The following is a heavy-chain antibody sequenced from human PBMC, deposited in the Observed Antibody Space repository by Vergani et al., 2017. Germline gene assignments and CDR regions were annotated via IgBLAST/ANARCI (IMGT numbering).Heavy chain of an antibody. CDR2: LFYGATA. V-gene: IGHV4-39*01. J-gene: IGHJ4*02. D-gene: IGHD6-25*01. CDR3: ARAFSANYFDY. CDR1: GDSISSRNCY. Sequence: QVQLQESGPGLVKPSETLSLTCTVSGDSISSRNCYWGWIRQPPGKGLEWIGSLFYGATAYYNPSLESRVIISIVTSKNQFSLRLSSVTAADTAVYYCARAFSANYFDYWGQGTLVTVSS.